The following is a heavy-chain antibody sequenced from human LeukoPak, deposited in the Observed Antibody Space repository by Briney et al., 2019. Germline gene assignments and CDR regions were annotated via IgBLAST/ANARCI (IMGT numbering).Heavy chain of an antibody. CDR3: ARAAPPYYDYVWGSPYY. Sequence: PGRSLRLSCAASGFTFSSYAMHWVRQAPGKGLEWVAVISYDGSNKYYADSVKGRFTISRDNSKNTLYLQMNSLRAEDTAVYYCARAAPPYYDYVWGSPYYWGQGTLVTVSS. V-gene: IGHV3-30-3*01. CDR1: GFTFSSYA. J-gene: IGHJ4*02. CDR2: ISYDGSNK. D-gene: IGHD3-16*01.